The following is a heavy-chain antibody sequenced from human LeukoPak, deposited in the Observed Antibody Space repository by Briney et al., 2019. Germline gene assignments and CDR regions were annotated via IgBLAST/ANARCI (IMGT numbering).Heavy chain of an antibody. V-gene: IGHV1-69*04. CDR1: GGTFSTYA. D-gene: IGHD2-15*01. Sequence: ASVKVSCEASGGTFSTYAISWVRQAPGQGLEWVGRIVPILGTANYAQNFQGRVTITADRSATTAYMELSSLRSEDTAVFYCARDRVVGLGIDNAFDIWGHGTMVTVSS. CDR3: ARDRVVGLGIDNAFDI. CDR2: IVPILGTA. J-gene: IGHJ3*02.